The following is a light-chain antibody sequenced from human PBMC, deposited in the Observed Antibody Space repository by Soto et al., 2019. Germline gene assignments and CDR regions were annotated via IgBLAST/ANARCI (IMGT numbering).Light chain of an antibody. J-gene: IGLJ2*01. CDR2: EVS. CDR3: SSYAGSNPVV. Sequence: QSVLTQPPSASGSPGQSVTISCTGTSSDVGGYNYVSWYQQHPGKAPKLMIYEVSKRPSGVPDRFSGSKSGNTASLTVSGLQAEDEADYYCSSYAGSNPVVFGGGTKLNVL. V-gene: IGLV2-8*01. CDR1: SSDVGGYNY.